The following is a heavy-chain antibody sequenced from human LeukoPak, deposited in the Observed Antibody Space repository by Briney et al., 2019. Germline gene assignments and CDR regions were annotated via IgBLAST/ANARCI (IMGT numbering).Heavy chain of an antibody. CDR1: GGSISSYY. CDR2: IYYSGST. V-gene: IGHV4-59*01. Sequence: SSETLSLTCTVSGGSISSYYWSWIRQPPGKGLEWIGYIYYSGSTNYNPSLKSRVTISVDTSKNQFSLKLSSVTAADTAVYYCARDKNGSSSFDPWGQGTLVTVSS. CDR3: ARDKNGSSSFDP. D-gene: IGHD6-13*01. J-gene: IGHJ5*02.